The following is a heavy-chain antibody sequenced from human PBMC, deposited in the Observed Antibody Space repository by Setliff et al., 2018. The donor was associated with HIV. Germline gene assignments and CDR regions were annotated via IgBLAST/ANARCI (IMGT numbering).Heavy chain of an antibody. CDR3: ARCIAARPYYYYYMDV. CDR2: INPSGGRT. Sequence: ASVKVSCKASGYTFTNYYIHWVRQAPGQGLEWMGLINPSGGRTSYAQKFQGRLTMTRDTARSTVYMELSSVRSEDTAMYYCARCIAARPYYYYYMDVWGKGTTVTVSS. CDR1: GYTFTNYY. D-gene: IGHD6-6*01. J-gene: IGHJ6*03. V-gene: IGHV1-46*01.